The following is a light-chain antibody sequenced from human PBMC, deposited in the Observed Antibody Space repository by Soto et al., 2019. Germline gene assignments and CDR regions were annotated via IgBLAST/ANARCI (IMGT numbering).Light chain of an antibody. J-gene: IGLJ1*01. CDR3: SSYTTRTTLYV. CDR2: EVS. V-gene: IGLV2-14*01. CDR1: SSDVGSYNY. Sequence: QSVLTQPASVSGSPGQSITISCTGTSSDVGSYNYVSWYQLHPGKAPKLMIYEVSNRPSGLSNRFSGSKSGDTASLTISGLQAEDEADYYCSSYTTRTTLYVFGTGTKVTVL.